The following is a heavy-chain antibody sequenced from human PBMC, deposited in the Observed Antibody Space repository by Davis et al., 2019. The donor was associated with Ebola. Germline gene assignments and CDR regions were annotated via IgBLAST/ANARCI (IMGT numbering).Heavy chain of an antibody. V-gene: IGHV3-11*04. CDR3: ARDPADTVTTFYYYYGMDV. Sequence: GGSLRLSCAASGFTFSDYYMSWIRQAPGKGLEWVSYISSSGSTIYYADSVKGRFTISRDNAKNSLYLQMNSLRAEDTAVYYCARDPADTVTTFYYYYGMDVWGQGTTVTVSS. CDR2: ISSSGSTI. CDR1: GFTFSDYY. J-gene: IGHJ6*02. D-gene: IGHD4-17*01.